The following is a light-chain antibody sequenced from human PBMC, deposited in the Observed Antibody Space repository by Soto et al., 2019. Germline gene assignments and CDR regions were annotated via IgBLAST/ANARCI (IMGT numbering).Light chain of an antibody. CDR3: SSYTSSSTLDV. CDR1: SSDVGGYNY. Sequence: QSVLTQPASVSGSPGQSITISCTGTSSDVGGYNYVSWYQQHPGKAPKLMIYEVSNRPSGVSNRFSGSKSGNTASLTISGLQAEDDAAYYCSSYTSSSTLDVFGTGTKVTVL. V-gene: IGLV2-14*01. CDR2: EVS. J-gene: IGLJ1*01.